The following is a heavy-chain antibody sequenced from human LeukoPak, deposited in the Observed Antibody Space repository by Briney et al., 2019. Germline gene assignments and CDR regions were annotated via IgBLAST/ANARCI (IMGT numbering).Heavy chain of an antibody. V-gene: IGHV3-23*01. D-gene: IGHD3-22*01. J-gene: IGHJ4*02. CDR3: AKYYYDSSGYQAFDY. CDR2: ISGSGGST. CDR1: GFTFSSCA. Sequence: PGGSLRLSCAASGFTFSSCAMSWVRQAPGKGLEWVSAISGSGGSTYYADSVKGRFTISRDNSKNTLYLQMNSLRAEDTAVYYCAKYYYDSSGYQAFDYCGQGTLVTVSS.